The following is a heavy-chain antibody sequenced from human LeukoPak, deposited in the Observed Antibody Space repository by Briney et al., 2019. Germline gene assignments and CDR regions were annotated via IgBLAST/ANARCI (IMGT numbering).Heavy chain of an antibody. Sequence: SETLSLTCAVSGGSISSGDYSWSWIRQPPGKGLEWIAYIYHSGSTYYNPSLKNRVTMSVDRSENQFSLNLSSVTAADTAVYYCARSHNYYFDYWGQGTLVTVSS. CDR1: GGSISSGDYS. CDR2: IYHSGST. J-gene: IGHJ4*02. V-gene: IGHV4-30-2*01. CDR3: ARSHNYYFDY. D-gene: IGHD1-20*01.